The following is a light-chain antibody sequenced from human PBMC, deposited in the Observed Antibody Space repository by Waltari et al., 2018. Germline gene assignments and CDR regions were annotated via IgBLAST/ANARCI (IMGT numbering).Light chain of an antibody. CDR1: QSILYSSKSTNY. CDR3: QQYYNTPRT. Sequence: DIVMTQSPDSLAVSLGERATINCKSSQSILYSSKSTNYLAWYQQKPGQPPKLLIHRSSIRESGVPDRFSGSGSGTDFTLNIGSLQAEDVAIYYCQQYYNTPRTFGQGTKVEIK. J-gene: IGKJ1*01. CDR2: RSS. V-gene: IGKV4-1*01.